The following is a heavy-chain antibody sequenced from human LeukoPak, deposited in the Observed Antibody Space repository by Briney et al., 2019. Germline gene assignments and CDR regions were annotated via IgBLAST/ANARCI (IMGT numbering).Heavy chain of an antibody. V-gene: IGHV3-23*01. Sequence: GGSLRLSCAASGFTISSYWIHWVRQAPGKGLEWVSAISGSGGSTYYADSVKGRFTISRDNSKNTLYLQMNSLRADDTAVYYCARVPGQYCSSSNCHLDYWGQGTLVTVSS. CDR3: ARVPGQYCSSSNCHLDY. CDR2: ISGSGGST. CDR1: GFTISSYW. D-gene: IGHD2-2*01. J-gene: IGHJ4*02.